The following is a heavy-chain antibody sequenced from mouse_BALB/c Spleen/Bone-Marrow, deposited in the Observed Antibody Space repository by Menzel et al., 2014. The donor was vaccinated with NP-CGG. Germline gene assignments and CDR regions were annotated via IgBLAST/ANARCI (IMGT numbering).Heavy chain of an antibody. D-gene: IGHD2-2*01. V-gene: IGHV1S81*02. CDR3: ARYNAYDWYFDV. Sequence: QVQLQQPGAELVKPGVSVKLSCKASGYTFTSYWMHWVKQRPGQGLEWIGEINPSNGRSNYSEKSKSKATLTVDKSSSTTYMQLSSLTSEDSAVYSCARYNAYDWYFDVWGAGTTVTVYS. J-gene: IGHJ1*01. CDR2: INPSNGRS. CDR1: GYTFTSYW.